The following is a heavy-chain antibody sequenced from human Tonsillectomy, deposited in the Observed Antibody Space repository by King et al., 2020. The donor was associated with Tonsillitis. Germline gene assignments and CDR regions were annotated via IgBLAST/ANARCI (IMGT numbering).Heavy chain of an antibody. CDR3: ARSTAAGSRFDP. J-gene: IGHJ5*02. CDR2: IYYSGST. D-gene: IGHD6-13*01. Sequence: VQLQESGPGLVKPSETLSLTCTVSGGSISSYYWSWIRQPPGKGLEWIGYIYYSGSTNSNPSLKSRVTISVDTSKNQFSLKLDSVTAADTAVYYCARSTAAGSRFDPWGQGTLVTVSS. CDR1: GGSISSYY. V-gene: IGHV4-59*08.